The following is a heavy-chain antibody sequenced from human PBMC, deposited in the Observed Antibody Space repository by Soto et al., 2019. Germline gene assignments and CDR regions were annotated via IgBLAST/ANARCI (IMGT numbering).Heavy chain of an antibody. CDR3: ARAWGYYDSSGYWAPALDY. CDR1: GFTFSSYW. J-gene: IGHJ4*02. CDR2: INSDGSSI. D-gene: IGHD3-22*01. Sequence: PRGSLRLSCADTGFTFSSYWMHWVRQAPGKGLVWVSRINSDGSSIRYADSVKGRFTISRENAKNSLYLQMNSLRAGDTAVYYCARAWGYYDSSGYWAPALDYWGQGT. V-gene: IGHV3-74*01.